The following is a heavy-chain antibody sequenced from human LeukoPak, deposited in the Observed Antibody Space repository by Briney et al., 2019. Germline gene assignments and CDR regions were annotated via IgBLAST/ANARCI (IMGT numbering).Heavy chain of an antibody. Sequence: GGSLRLSCAASGFTFSSYWMSWVRQAPGKGPEWVANIKQDGSEKYYVDSVKGRFTISRDNAKNSLYLQMNSLRAEDTAVYYCARVRWELPFDYWGQGTLVTVSS. J-gene: IGHJ4*02. D-gene: IGHD1-26*01. CDR1: GFTFSSYW. CDR3: ARVRWELPFDY. CDR2: IKQDGSEK. V-gene: IGHV3-7*01.